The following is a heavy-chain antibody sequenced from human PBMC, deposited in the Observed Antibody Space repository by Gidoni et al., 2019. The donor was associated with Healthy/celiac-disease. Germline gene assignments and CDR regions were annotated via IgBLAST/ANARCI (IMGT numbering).Heavy chain of an antibody. CDR1: GYTFPRYD. V-gene: IGHV1-8*01. CDR2: MNPNSGNT. D-gene: IGHD2-15*01. CDR3: ARAGLVVVAAYNWFDP. Sequence: QVQLVQSGAEVKKPGASVKVSCKASGYTFPRYDINWVRQATGQGLEWMGWMNPNSGNTGYAQKFQGRVTMTRNTSISTAYMELSSLRSEDTAVYYCARAGLVVVAAYNWFDPWGQGTLVTVSS. J-gene: IGHJ5*02.